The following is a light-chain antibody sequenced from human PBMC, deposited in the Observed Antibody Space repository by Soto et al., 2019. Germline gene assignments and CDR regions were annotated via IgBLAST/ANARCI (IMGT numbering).Light chain of an antibody. CDR2: DVS. J-gene: IGLJ2*01. CDR1: SSDVGGYNY. Sequence: QSALTQPASVSGSPGQSITISCTGTSSDVGGYNYVSWYQQHPGKAPKLMIYDVSNRPSGVSNRFSGSKSGNTAYLTISGLQAEDDADYCCSSYTSSSTHVVFGGGTKVTVL. V-gene: IGLV2-14*01. CDR3: SSYTSSSTHVV.